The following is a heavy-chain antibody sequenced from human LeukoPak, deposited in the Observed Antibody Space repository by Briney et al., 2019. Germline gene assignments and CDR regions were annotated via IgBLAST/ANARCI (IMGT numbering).Heavy chain of an antibody. CDR1: DGSIRNYY. CDR2: IYTSEST. CDR3: ASNYYGSVSLDY. J-gene: IGHJ4*02. V-gene: IGHV4-4*07. Sequence: PSETLSLTCSVFDGSIRNYYWSWIRKLAGKGLEWIGRIYTSESTKYNPTCKSQVTMSLDKSKNQFSLKPRTVSAANTAVYYRASNYYGSVSLDYWGQGNLVTDCS. D-gene: IGHD3-10*01.